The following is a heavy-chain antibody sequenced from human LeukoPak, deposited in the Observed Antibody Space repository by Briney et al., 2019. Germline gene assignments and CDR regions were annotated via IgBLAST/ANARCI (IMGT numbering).Heavy chain of an antibody. Sequence: PGGSLRLSCAASGFTFSSYAISWVRQAPGKGLEWVSAISGSGGSTYYADSVKGRFTISRDNSKNTLFLQVNSVRAEDTAVYYCAKGREPYYDSCAIDYWGQGTLVTVSS. J-gene: IGHJ4*02. CDR3: AKGREPYYDSCAIDY. CDR2: ISGSGGST. V-gene: IGHV3-23*01. CDR1: GFTFSSYA. D-gene: IGHD3-22*01.